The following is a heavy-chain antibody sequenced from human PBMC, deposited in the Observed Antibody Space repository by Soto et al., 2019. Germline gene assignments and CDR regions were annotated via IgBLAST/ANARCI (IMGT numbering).Heavy chain of an antibody. CDR1: GFTFSTYD. CDR2: VSYDAGYK. Sequence: QVQLVESGGGMVQPGRSLRLSCTVSGFTFSTYDMHWVRQAPGKGLEWVAVVSYDAGYKNYADSVKGRFTISRDNSKNTLYLQMNGLRPENTAVYYCTIVSISKSPAVTFDFWGQGTLVTVSS. V-gene: IGHV3-30*03. CDR3: TIVSISKSPAVTFDF. J-gene: IGHJ4*02. D-gene: IGHD2-15*01.